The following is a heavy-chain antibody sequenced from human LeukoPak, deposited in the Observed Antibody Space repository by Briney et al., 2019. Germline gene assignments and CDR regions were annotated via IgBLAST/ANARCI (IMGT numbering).Heavy chain of an antibody. V-gene: IGHV3-7*01. Sequence: GGSLRLSCAASGFIFSGAWMSWVRQAPGKGLQWVANIKTDGSEKYYVDSVKGRFTISRDNAKNSLYLQMNSLRAEDTAVYYCATYSSLNRREFQFWGQGTLLTVSS. CDR1: GFIFSGAW. CDR3: ATYSSLNRREFQF. J-gene: IGHJ1*01. CDR2: IKTDGSEK. D-gene: IGHD3-22*01.